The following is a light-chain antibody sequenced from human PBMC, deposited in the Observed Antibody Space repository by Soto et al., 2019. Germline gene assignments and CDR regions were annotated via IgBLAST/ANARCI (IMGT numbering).Light chain of an antibody. V-gene: IGKV1-9*01. CDR2: APS. CDR3: QQYNNWPLT. J-gene: IGKJ4*01. Sequence: ILLPQSPYSLSASVGDRVTITFRASQGIDTSLAWYQQKPGKAPKLLIYAPSNFQSGVPSRFSGSGSGTHFTLTISSLQSEDFAVYYCQQYNNWPLTFGGGTKVDIK. CDR1: QGIDTS.